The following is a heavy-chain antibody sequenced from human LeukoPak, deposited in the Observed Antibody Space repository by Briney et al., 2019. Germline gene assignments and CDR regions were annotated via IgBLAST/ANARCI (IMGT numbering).Heavy chain of an antibody. CDR2: ISYDGSNK. CDR3: ARDPYYDSSGYYPGYLVDYYYYYGMDV. V-gene: IGHV3-30-3*01. D-gene: IGHD3-22*01. Sequence: PGGSLRLSCAASGFTLSSYAMHWVRQAPGKGLEWVAVISYDGSNKYYADSVKGRFTISRDNSKNTLYLQMNSLRAEDTAVYYCARDPYYDSSGYYPGYLVDYYYYYGMDVWGQGTTVTVSS. CDR1: GFTLSSYA. J-gene: IGHJ6*02.